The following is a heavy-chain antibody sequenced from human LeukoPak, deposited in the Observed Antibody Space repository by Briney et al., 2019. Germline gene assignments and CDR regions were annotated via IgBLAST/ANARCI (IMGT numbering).Heavy chain of an antibody. D-gene: IGHD3-3*01. Sequence: GASVKVSCKVSGYTLTELSMHWVRQAPGKGLEWMGGFDPEDGETIYAQKFQGRVTMTEDTSTDTAYMELSSLRSEGTAVYYCATGITIFGGPDYWGQGTLVTVSS. CDR1: GYTLTELS. V-gene: IGHV1-24*01. J-gene: IGHJ4*02. CDR3: ATGITIFGGPDY. CDR2: FDPEDGET.